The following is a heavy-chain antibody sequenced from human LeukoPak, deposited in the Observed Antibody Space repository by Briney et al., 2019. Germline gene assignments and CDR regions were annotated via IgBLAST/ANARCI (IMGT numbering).Heavy chain of an antibody. CDR1: GGSISSGGYS. J-gene: IGHJ6*03. D-gene: IGHD5-24*01. Sequence: SQTLSLTCAVSGGSISSGGYSWNWIRQPPGKGLEWIGYVYSSGSTNYNPSLKSRVTMSVDTSNNQFSLKLTSVTAADSAIYYCARVARQFFMDVWGKGTTVTIS. V-gene: IGHV4-30-4*07. CDR3: ARVARQFFMDV. CDR2: VYSSGST.